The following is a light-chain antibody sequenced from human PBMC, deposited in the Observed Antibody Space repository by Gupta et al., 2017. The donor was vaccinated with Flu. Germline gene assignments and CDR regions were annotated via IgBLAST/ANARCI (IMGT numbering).Light chain of an antibody. CDR1: QGISSY. CDR3: QQLNSYRT. J-gene: IGKJ1*01. V-gene: IGKV1-9*01. CDR2: AAS. Sequence: SPSFLSASVGDRVTITCRASQGISSYLAWYQQKPGKAPKLLIYAASTLQSGVPSRFSGSGSGTEFTLTISSLQPEDFATYYCQQLNSYRTFGQGTKVEIK.